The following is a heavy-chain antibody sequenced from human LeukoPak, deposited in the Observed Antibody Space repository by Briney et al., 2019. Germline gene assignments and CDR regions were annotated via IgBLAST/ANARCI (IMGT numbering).Heavy chain of an antibody. CDR3: AREITMVRGVTHDAFDI. D-gene: IGHD3-10*01. J-gene: IGHJ3*02. Sequence: GGSLRLSCAASGFTFSSYWMHWVRQAPGKGLVWVSRINSDGSSTSYADSVKGRFTISRDNAKNTLYLQMNSLRAEDTAVYYCAREITMVRGVTHDAFDIWGQGTMVTVSS. V-gene: IGHV3-74*01. CDR1: GFTFSSYW. CDR2: INSDGSST.